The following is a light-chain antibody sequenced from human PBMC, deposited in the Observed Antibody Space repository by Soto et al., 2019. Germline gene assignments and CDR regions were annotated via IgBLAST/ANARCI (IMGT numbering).Light chain of an antibody. CDR2: AAS. J-gene: IGKJ1*01. CDR1: QSISSY. CDR3: QQSYSTPWT. Sequence: SCLSASVGDRVTITWRASQSISSYLNWYQQKPGKAPKLLIYAASSLQSGVPSRFSGSGSGTDFTLTISSLQPEDFATYYCQQSYSTPWTFGQGTKVDIK. V-gene: IGKV1-39*01.